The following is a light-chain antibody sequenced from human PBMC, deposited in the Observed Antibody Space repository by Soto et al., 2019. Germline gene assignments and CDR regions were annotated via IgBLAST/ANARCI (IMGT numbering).Light chain of an antibody. V-gene: IGKV3-20*01. J-gene: IGKJ1*01. CDR3: QQYVSWT. Sequence: EIVLTQSPGTLSVSPGERATLSCRASQTISSNYLAWYQQKPGQAPSLLIYGTSSRGTGIPDRFSGSGSGTAFTLTIRRLEPEDAALYYCQQYVSWTFGQGTKVEIK. CDR1: QTISSNY. CDR2: GTS.